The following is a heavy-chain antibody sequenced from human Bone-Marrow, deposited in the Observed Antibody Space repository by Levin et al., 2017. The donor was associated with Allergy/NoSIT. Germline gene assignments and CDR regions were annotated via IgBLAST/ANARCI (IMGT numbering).Heavy chain of an antibody. D-gene: IGHD3-10*01. V-gene: IGHV4-59*01. J-gene: IGHJ4*02. Sequence: SETLSLTCTVSGDSLYTYYWSWIRQPPGKGLDWIGYISSTGSTNYDPSLKGRVTMSVDPSKNQFSLKLRSITAADTAVYYCARGRNLGPFFDLWGPGALVTVSP. CDR1: GDSLYTYY. CDR2: ISSTGST. CDR3: ARGRNLGPFFDL.